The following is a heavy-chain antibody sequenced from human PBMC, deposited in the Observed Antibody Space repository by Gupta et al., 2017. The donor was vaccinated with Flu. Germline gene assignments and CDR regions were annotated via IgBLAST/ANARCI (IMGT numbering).Heavy chain of an antibody. CDR1: GVSVGSTSYY. V-gene: IGHV4-39*01. Sequence: SGVSVGSTSYYWVWIRQSPGTGLEWIGHVYYSGRTYYNPSLGSRVTISIDTSKNQFSLNLTSVTAADTGVYFCARREPWGDPSIDFWGQGTLVTVSS. J-gene: IGHJ4*02. CDR2: VYYSGRT. D-gene: IGHD1-26*01. CDR3: ARREPWGDPSIDF.